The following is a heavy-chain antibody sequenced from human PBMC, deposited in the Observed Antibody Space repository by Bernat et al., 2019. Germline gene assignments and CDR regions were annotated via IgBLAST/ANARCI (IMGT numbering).Heavy chain of an antibody. Sequence: EVQLVESGGGLAQPGGSLRLSCAASGFTFSSYWMSWVRQAPGKGLEWVANIKQDGSQTYYVDSVKGRFYISRDNAKNSLYLQMNSLRAEDTAMYFCARIMCSGGDCYFDYWGQGTLVTVSS. D-gene: IGHD2-21*02. CDR1: GFTFSSYW. V-gene: IGHV3-7*03. CDR2: IKQDGSQT. CDR3: ARIMCSGGDCYFDY. J-gene: IGHJ4*02.